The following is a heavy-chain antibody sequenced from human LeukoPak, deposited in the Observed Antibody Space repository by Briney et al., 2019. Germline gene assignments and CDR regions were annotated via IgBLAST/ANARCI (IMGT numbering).Heavy chain of an antibody. Sequence: GGSLRLSCAASGFTFSSYAMHWGRQAPGKGLEWVAVISYDGSNKYYADSVKGRFTISRDNSKNTLYLQMNSLRAEDTAVYYCARKYSSGWYEAHFDYWGQGTLVTVSS. D-gene: IGHD6-19*01. CDR2: ISYDGSNK. CDR3: ARKYSSGWYEAHFDY. CDR1: GFTFSSYA. V-gene: IGHV3-30*04. J-gene: IGHJ4*02.